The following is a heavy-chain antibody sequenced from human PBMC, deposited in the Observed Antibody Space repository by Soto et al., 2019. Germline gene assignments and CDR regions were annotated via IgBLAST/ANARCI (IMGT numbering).Heavy chain of an antibody. J-gene: IGHJ3*02. CDR1: GFTFGDYA. D-gene: IGHD2-2*01. V-gene: IGHV3-49*03. Sequence: GGSLRLSCTASGFTFGDYAMSWFRQAPGKGLEWVGFIRSKAYGGTTEYAASVKGRFTISRDDSKSIAYLQMNSLKTEDTAVYYCTRDYYCSSTSCYSLNDAFDIWGQGTMVTVSS. CDR3: TRDYYCSSTSCYSLNDAFDI. CDR2: IRSKAYGGTT.